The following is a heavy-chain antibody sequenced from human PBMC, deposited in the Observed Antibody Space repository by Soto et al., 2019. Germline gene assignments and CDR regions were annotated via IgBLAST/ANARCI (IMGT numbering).Heavy chain of an antibody. CDR1: GYTFTGYY. CDR2: INPNSGGT. V-gene: IGHV1-2*04. D-gene: IGHD4-17*01. Sequence: ASVKVSCKASGYTFTGYYMHWVRQAPGQGLEWMGWINPNSGGTNYAQKFQGWVTMTRDTSISKAYMELSRLRSDDTAVYYCARGPNDYGASGTNYYYYYYMDVWGKGTTVTVSS. J-gene: IGHJ6*03. CDR3: ARGPNDYGASGTNYYYYYYMDV.